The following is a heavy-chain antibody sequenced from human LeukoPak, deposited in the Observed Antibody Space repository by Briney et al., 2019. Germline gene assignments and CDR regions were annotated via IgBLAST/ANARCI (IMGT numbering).Heavy chain of an antibody. Sequence: GRSLRLSCAASGFTFSSYGMHWVRQAPGKGLEWVAVISYDGSNKYYADSVKGRFTISRDNSKNTLYLQMNSLRAEDTAVYYCAKGLYYGSGSSVDYWGQGTLVTVSS. CDR3: AKGLYYGSGSSVDY. D-gene: IGHD3-10*01. CDR2: ISYDGSNK. V-gene: IGHV3-30*18. J-gene: IGHJ4*02. CDR1: GFTFSSYG.